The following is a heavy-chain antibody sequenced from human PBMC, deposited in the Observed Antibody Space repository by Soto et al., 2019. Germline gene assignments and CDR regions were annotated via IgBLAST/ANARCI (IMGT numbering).Heavy chain of an antibody. CDR2: IYHSGST. CDR1: GGSIISTNW. CDR3: ARRDWSGSTSHFYFDY. J-gene: IGHJ4*02. Sequence: SETLSLTCAVSGGSIISTNWSNWVRQPPGRGLEWIGEIYHSGSTFYKPSLKSRVAMSVDTSKNQLSLKLTSATAADTAVYYCARRDWSGSTSHFYFDYWGQGVLVTVSS. D-gene: IGHD3-9*01. V-gene: IGHV4-4*02.